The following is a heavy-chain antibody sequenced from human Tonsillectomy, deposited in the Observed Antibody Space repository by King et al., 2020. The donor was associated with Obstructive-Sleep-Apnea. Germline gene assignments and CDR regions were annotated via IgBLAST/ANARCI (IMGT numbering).Heavy chain of an antibody. V-gene: IGHV4-59*01. CDR2: IYYSGST. CDR3: ARAPGGYSYGTFDY. D-gene: IGHD5-18*01. Sequence: VQLQESGPGLVKPSETLSLTCTVSGGSISSYYWSWIRQPPGKGLEWIGYIYYSGSTNYNPSLTSRVTISVDTSKNQFSLKLSSVTAADTAVYYCARAPGGYSYGTFDYWGQGTLVTVSS. J-gene: IGHJ4*02. CDR1: GGSISSYY.